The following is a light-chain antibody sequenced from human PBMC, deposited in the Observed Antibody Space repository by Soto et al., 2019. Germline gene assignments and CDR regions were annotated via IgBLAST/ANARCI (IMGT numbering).Light chain of an antibody. CDR2: DTS. CDR3: QQRTNWLT. J-gene: IGKJ4*01. Sequence: EIVLTQSPGTLSLSPGERATLSCRASQSVSDYIAWYQQKPGQAPRLLIYDTSNRAAGVPARFSGSGSGTDFTRTISSLEPEDFAVYYCQQRTNWLTFGGGTKVEIK. V-gene: IGKV3-11*01. CDR1: QSVSDY.